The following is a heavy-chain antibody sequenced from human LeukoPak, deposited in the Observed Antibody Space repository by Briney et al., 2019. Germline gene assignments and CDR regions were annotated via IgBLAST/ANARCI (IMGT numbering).Heavy chain of an antibody. V-gene: IGHV4-38-2*02. CDR1: GYSISSGYY. J-gene: IGHJ5*02. CDR2: IYHSGST. Sequence: SGTLSLTCTVSGYSISSGYYWGWIRQPPGKGLEWIGSIYHSGSTYYNPSLKSRVTISVDTSKNQFSLKLSSVTAADTAVYYCARPYGDYVGGFDPWGQGTLVTVSS. CDR3: ARPYGDYVGGFDP. D-gene: IGHD4-17*01.